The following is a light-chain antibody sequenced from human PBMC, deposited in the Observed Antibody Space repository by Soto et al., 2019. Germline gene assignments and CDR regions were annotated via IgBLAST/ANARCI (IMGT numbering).Light chain of an antibody. V-gene: IGKV1-27*01. CDR3: QTYSNFPA. CDR1: QGISNY. Sequence: DIQMTQSPSSLSASVGDSVTITCRASQGISNYLAWYQQIPGKVPKLLISAASTLQSGVPSRFRGSGSAADFTHSIRRLLPEAVANYYSQTYSNFPAFGGGTKVEIK. J-gene: IGKJ4*01. CDR2: AAS.